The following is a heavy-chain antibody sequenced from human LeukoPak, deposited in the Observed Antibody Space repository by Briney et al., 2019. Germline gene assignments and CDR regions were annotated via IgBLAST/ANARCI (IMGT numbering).Heavy chain of an antibody. D-gene: IGHD4-17*01. CDR3: ARESDYGRIYFDY. J-gene: IGHJ4*02. CDR1: GFTFSSYS. V-gene: IGHV3-21*04. Sequence: PGGSLRLSCAASGFTFSSYSMNWVRQAPGKGLEWVSSISSSSSYIYYADSVKGRFTISRDNAKNSLYLQMNSLRAEDTAVYYCARESDYGRIYFDYWGQGTLVTVSS. CDR2: ISSSSSYI.